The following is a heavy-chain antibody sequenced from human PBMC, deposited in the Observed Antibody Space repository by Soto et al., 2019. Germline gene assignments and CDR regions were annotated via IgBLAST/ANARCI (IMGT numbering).Heavy chain of an antibody. J-gene: IGHJ3*02. D-gene: IGHD3-22*01. V-gene: IGHV4-4*02. CDR3: ARGGSGYYPHDAFDI. CDR2: IYHSGST. Sequence: SETLSLTCAVSVGSISSSNWWSWVRQPPGKGLGWIGEIYHSGSTNYNPSLKCRVTISVDKSKNQFYLKLSSVTAADTAVYYCARGGSGYYPHDAFDIWGQGTMVTVSS. CDR1: VGSISSSNW.